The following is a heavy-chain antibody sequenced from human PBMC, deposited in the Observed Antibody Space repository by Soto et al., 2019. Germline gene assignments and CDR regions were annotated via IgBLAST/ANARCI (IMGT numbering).Heavy chain of an antibody. CDR2: INAGNGNT. J-gene: IGHJ4*02. Sequence: ASVKVSCKASGYTFTSYAMHWVRQAPGQRLEWMGWINAGNGNTKYSQKFQGRVTITRDTSASTAYMELSSLRSEDTAVYYCARDSDRDGYTKEFDYWGQGTLVTVS. CDR1: GYTFTSYA. D-gene: IGHD5-12*01. CDR3: ARDSDRDGYTKEFDY. V-gene: IGHV1-3*01.